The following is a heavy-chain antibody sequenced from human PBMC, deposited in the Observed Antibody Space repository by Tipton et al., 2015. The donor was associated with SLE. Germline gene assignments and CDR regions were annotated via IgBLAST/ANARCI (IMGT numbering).Heavy chain of an antibody. CDR1: GFTFSSYA. CDR2: ISGSGGST. Sequence: SLRLSCAASGFTFSSYAMSWVRQAPGKGLEWVSAISGSGGSTYYADSVKGRFTISRDNSKNTLYLQMNSLRAEDTAVYYCARGRLMVRGSYRGGSSDMKTWGQGTLVTVSS. D-gene: IGHD1-26*01. V-gene: IGHV3-23*01. CDR3: ARGRLMVRGSYRGGSSDMKT. J-gene: IGHJ5*02.